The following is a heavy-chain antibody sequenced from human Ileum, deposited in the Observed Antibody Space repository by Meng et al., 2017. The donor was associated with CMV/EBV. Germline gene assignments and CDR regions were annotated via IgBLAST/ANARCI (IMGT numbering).Heavy chain of an antibody. CDR2: ISYDGSNK. Sequence: GESLKISCAVSGFTFSSYAMYWVRQAPGKGLEWEAVISYDGSNKYNVDSVKGRFIVSRDNSKKTLHLQMNSLRAEDTAIYYCAKDGWYNNSPYYFDYWGQGTLVTVSS. V-gene: IGHV3-30-3*01. J-gene: IGHJ4*02. CDR1: GFTFSSYA. CDR3: AKDGWYNNSPYYFDY. D-gene: IGHD1-14*01.